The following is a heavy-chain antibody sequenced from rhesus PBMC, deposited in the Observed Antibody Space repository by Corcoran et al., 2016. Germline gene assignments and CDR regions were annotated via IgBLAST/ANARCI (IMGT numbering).Heavy chain of an antibody. V-gene: IGHV4-169*01. CDR2: IYGSGSST. Sequence: QLQLQESGPGLVKPSETLSVTCAVSGGSISSSYWSWIRQAPGKGLEWIGYIYGSGSSTNYNPSLKRLVTLSVATSKNQVALKLSYVTAADTAVYYCARYWTGSGCYAGLDSWGQGVVGTVSS. D-gene: IGHD2-21*01. J-gene: IGHJ6*01. CDR3: ARYWTGSGCYAGLDS. CDR1: GGSISSSY.